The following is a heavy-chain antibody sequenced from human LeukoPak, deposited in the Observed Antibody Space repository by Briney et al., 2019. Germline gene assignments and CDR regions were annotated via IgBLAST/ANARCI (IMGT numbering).Heavy chain of an antibody. V-gene: IGHV3-30*02. CDR1: GFTFSSYG. Sequence: PGGSLRLSCAASGFTFSSYGMHWVRQAPGKGLEWVAFIRYDGSNKYYADSVKGRFTISRDNSKNTLYLQMNSLGAEDTAVYYCARDPWYTAMVSGHFDYWGQGTLVTVSS. J-gene: IGHJ4*02. CDR2: IRYDGSNK. CDR3: ARDPWYTAMVSGHFDY. D-gene: IGHD5-18*01.